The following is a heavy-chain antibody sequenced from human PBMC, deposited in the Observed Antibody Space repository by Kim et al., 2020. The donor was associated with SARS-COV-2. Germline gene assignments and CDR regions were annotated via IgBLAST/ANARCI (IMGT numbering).Heavy chain of an antibody. J-gene: IGHJ4*02. CDR1: GVSISSYY. D-gene: IGHD6-25*01. CDR3: SATARGANFDY. V-gene: IGHV4-59*08. Sequence: SETLCLTCSVSGVSISSYYWSWIRQPPGKGLEWIGYIYYSGSANYNPSLRSRVTISVDTSKNQFSLKLSSVTAADTAVYYCSATARGANFDYWGRGALVT. CDR2: IYYSGSA.